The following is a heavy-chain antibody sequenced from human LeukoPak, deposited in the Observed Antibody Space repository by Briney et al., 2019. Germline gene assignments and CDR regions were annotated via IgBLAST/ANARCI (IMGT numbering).Heavy chain of an antibody. CDR1: GSTFSSYA. J-gene: IGHJ4*02. CDR2: ISGRGGSY. Sequence: GGSLSLSCAAAGSTFSSYAMCLGRQAGGKGLEWGSAISGRGGSYYYADYGRGRLTIARANYKFTLNLSIDTLRDKDMDVCYSGGSNYYAYSVNRVFTTARDNNKHSLYLQINSLRAEDTVVYYCAIMMTFVGVIGEDFDYWGQGTLVTVSS. D-gene: IGHD1-26*01. V-gene: IGHV3-23*01. CDR3: GGSNYYAYSVNRVFTTARDNNKHSLYLQINSLRAEDTVVYYCAIMMTFVGVIGEDFDY.